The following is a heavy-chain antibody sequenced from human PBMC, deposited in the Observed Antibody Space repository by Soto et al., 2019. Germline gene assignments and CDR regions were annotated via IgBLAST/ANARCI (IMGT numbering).Heavy chain of an antibody. D-gene: IGHD6-6*01. CDR2: INSDGSST. CDR3: AREGAARPGMDV. J-gene: IGHJ6*02. Sequence: GGSLRLSCAASGFTFSSYWMHWVRQAPGKGLVWVSCINSDGSSTSYADSVKGRFTISRDNAKKTLYMQMNSLRAEDTAVYYCAREGAARPGMDVWGQGTTVTVSS. CDR1: GFTFSSYW. V-gene: IGHV3-74*01.